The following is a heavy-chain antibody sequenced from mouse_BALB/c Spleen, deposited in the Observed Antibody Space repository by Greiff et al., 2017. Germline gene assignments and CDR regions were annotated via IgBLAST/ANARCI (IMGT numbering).Heavy chain of an antibody. Sequence: QVQLKESGPELVKPGASVKISCKASGYAFSSSWMNWVKQRPGQGLEWIGRIYPGDGDTNYNGKFKGKATLTADKSSSTAYMQLSSLTSVDSAVYYCARRGTTVVAHFDYWGQGTTLTVSS. D-gene: IGHD1-1*01. CDR1: GYAFSSSW. CDR2: IYPGDGDT. V-gene: IGHV1-82*01. CDR3: ARRGTTVVAHFDY. J-gene: IGHJ2*01.